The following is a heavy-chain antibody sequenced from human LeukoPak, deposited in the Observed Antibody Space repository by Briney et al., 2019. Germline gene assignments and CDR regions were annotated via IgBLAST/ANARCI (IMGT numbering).Heavy chain of an antibody. CDR1: GGSVSSGSYY. CDR2: IYYSGST. V-gene: IGHV4-61*01. Sequence: PSGTLSLTCTVSGGSVSSGSYYWSWIRQPPGKGLEWIGYIYYSGSTNFNPSLKSRVTISVDTSKNQFSLKLSSVTAADTAVYYCARGSGIAAAVHWFDPWGQGTLVTRSS. CDR3: ARGSGIAAAVHWFDP. J-gene: IGHJ5*02. D-gene: IGHD6-13*01.